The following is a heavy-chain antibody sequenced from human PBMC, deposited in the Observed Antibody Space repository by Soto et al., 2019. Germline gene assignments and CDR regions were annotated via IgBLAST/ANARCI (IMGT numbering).Heavy chain of an antibody. CDR2: VYPSDSET. J-gene: IGHJ4*02. CDR1: GDTFSADW. CDR3: ARGSPYDY. D-gene: IGHD6-6*01. V-gene: IGHV5-51*01. Sequence: GESLKISCDASGDTFSADWIAWVRQMPGQGLEWMGIVYPSDSETRYNPSFRGQVTISADKSINTAYLQWSSLKASDTAIYFCARGSPYDYWGQGTLVTVSS.